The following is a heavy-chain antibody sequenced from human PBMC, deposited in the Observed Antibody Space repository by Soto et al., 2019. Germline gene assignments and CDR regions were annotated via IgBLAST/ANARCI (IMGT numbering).Heavy chain of an antibody. CDR3: ARGGGITMVRGVIDY. CDR2: IYYSGST. Sequence: QVQLQESGPGLVKPSQTLSLTCTVSGGSISSGGYYWSWIRQHPGKGLEWIGYIYYSGSTYYNPSLKSRVTISVATSKNQFSLKLSSVTAADTAVYYCARGGGITMVRGVIDYWGQGTLVTVSS. J-gene: IGHJ4*02. CDR1: GGSISSGGYY. V-gene: IGHV4-31*03. D-gene: IGHD3-10*01.